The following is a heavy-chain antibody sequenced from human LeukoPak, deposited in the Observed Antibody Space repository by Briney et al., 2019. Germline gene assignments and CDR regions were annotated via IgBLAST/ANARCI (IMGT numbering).Heavy chain of an antibody. V-gene: IGHV4-34*01. CDR3: AVVVTVRGPFDY. CDR2: INHRGST. D-gene: IGHD2-21*02. Sequence: PSETLSLTCAVYVGSFSGYYWSWIRQPPGKGLEWIGEINHRGSTSYNPSLKSRVTISVDTSKNQFSLRLSSVTAADTAVYYCAVVVTVRGPFDYWGQGTLVTVSS. CDR1: VGSFSGYY. J-gene: IGHJ4*02.